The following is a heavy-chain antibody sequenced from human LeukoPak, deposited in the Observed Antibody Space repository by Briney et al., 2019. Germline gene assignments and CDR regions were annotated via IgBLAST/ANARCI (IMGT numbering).Heavy chain of an antibody. CDR1: GLTFNIYA. CDR2: ISKSGDHT. Sequence: GGSLRLSCAVSGLTFNIYAMSWVRQAPGKGLEWVSAISKSGDHTYYAASAKGRFTIYRDNSKNTQYLPMNSLRAEDTAVYYCATSWGPDTSAFRWGRDGMDVWGQGTTVIVS. V-gene: IGHV3-23*01. D-gene: IGHD3-16*01. J-gene: IGHJ6*02. CDR3: ATSWGPDTSAFRWGRDGMDV.